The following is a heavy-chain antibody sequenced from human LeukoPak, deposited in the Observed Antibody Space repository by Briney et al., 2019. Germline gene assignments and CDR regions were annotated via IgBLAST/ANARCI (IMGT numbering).Heavy chain of an antibody. CDR3: ARDQGIAAAAPPGVN. J-gene: IGHJ4*02. CDR2: IIPILGIA. Sequence: VASVKVSCKASGGTFSSYAISWVRQAPGQGLEWMGRIIPILGIANYAQKFQGRVTITADKSTSTAYMELSSLRSKDTAVYYCARDQGIAAAAPPGVNWGQGTLVTVSS. D-gene: IGHD6-13*01. V-gene: IGHV1-69*04. CDR1: GGTFSSYA.